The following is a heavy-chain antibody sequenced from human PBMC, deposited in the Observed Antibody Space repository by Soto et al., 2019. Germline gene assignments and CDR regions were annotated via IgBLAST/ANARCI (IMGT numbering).Heavy chain of an antibody. CDR3: ARAYSSSDDFDY. J-gene: IGHJ4*02. Sequence: QVQLVQSGAEVKKPGASVKVSCKASGYAFTDYYMHWVRQAPGQGLEWMGWINPNSGGTNYAQKFQGWVTMTRDTSISTAYMELNSDDTAVYSCARAYSSSDDFDYWGQGTLVTVSS. CDR2: INPNSGGT. D-gene: IGHD3-22*01. CDR1: GYAFTDYY. V-gene: IGHV1-2*04.